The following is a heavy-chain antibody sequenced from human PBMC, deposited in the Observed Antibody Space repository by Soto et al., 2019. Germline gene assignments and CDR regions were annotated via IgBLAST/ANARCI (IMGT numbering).Heavy chain of an antibody. CDR1: GFTVSSNY. Sequence: EVQLVESGGGLVQPGGSLRLSCAASGFTVSSNYMSWVRQAPGTGLEWVSVIYSGGSTYYADSVKGRFTISRDNSKSTLYLQMNSLRAEDTAVYYCARDGIAVAAAGANDYWGQGTLVTVSS. D-gene: IGHD6-19*01. J-gene: IGHJ4*02. V-gene: IGHV3-66*01. CDR3: ARDGIAVAAAGANDY. CDR2: IYSGGST.